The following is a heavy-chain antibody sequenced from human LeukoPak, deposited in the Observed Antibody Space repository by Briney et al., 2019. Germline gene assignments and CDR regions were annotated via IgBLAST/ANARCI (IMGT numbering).Heavy chain of an antibody. CDR3: ARVGDSGYDYRYWFDP. J-gene: IGHJ5*02. D-gene: IGHD5-12*01. Sequence: ASVKVSCKASGGTFSSYAISWVRQVPGQGLEWMGGIIPIFGTANYAQKFQGRVTITADESTSTAYMELSSLRSEDTAVYYCARVGDSGYDYRYWFDPWGQGTLVTVSS. CDR1: GGTFSSYA. CDR2: IIPIFGTA. V-gene: IGHV1-69*13.